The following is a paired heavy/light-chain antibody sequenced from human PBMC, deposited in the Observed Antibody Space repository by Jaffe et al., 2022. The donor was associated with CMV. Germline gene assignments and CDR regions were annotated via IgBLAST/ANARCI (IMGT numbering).Light chain of an antibody. CDR1: QSVDNTF. Sequence: EIVLTQSPGTLSLSPGERATLSCRASQSVDNTFLGWYQQKPGQAPRLLIYGASWRATGIADRFSGSGSGTDFTLTINRLEPEDSAIYYCQQYGSSSWTFGQGTKVEI. V-gene: IGKV3-20*01. J-gene: IGKJ1*01. CDR2: GAS. CDR3: QQYGSSSWT.
Heavy chain of an antibody. V-gene: IGHV2-5*02. D-gene: IGHD3-3*01. CDR1: GFSLSTRGEG. Sequence: QITLKESGPTLVKPTQTLTLTCTFSGFSLSTRGEGVGWIRQTPGKALEWLALIYWDDDKRYRPSLESRLTITKDTSKNQVVLTMTNMDPVDTATYYCVRRHYYDFWSGYTDCFEPWGQGTLVTVSS. J-gene: IGHJ5*02. CDR3: VRRHYYDFWSGYTDCFEP. CDR2: IYWDDDK.